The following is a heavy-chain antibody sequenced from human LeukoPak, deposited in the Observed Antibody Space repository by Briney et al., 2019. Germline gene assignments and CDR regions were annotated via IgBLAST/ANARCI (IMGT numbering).Heavy chain of an antibody. CDR3: AVGRCTGGSCYHYYYYGMDV. CDR1: GYTLTELS. J-gene: IGHJ6*02. Sequence: ASVTVSFKFSGYTLTELSMHWVRQPPGKGLAWMGGFDPEDGETIYAYKFQGRVTLTEDTSTDKAYMELSSLRSEDTAVYYCAVGRCTGGSCYHYYYYGMDVWGQGTTVTVSS. D-gene: IGHD2-15*01. V-gene: IGHV1-24*01. CDR2: FDPEDGET.